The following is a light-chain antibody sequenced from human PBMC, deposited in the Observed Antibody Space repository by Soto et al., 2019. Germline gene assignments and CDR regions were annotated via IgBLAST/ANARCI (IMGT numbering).Light chain of an antibody. V-gene: IGLV3-21*04. CDR3: QVWDSSSDHPYVV. CDR1: NIGSKS. Sequence: SYELTQPPSVSVAPGKTARITCGGNNIGSKSVHWHQQKPGQAPVLVIYYDSDRPSGIPERFSGSNSGNTATLTISRVEAGDEADYYCQVWDSSSDHPYVVFGGGTKLTVL. J-gene: IGLJ2*01. CDR2: YDS.